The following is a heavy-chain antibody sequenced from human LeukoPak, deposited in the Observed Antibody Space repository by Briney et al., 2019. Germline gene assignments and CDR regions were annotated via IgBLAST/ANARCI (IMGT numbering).Heavy chain of an antibody. V-gene: IGHV3-23*01. CDR1: GFSVSNNY. CDR3: AKERNARGALAY. CDR2: IGVSADQT. J-gene: IGHJ4*02. Sequence: PGGSLRLSCAASGFSVSNNYMSWVRQAPGKGLEWVSAIGVSADQTFYADAVKGRFTISRDNSNNTRSLAMNHLRPEDTAVYYCAKERNARGALAYWGRGTLATAPS. D-gene: IGHD2-2*01.